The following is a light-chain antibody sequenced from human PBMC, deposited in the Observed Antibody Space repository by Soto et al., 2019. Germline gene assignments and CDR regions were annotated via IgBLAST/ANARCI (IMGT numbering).Light chain of an antibody. Sequence: EIVLTQSPGTLSLSPGERATLSCMASQSITNNYLAWYQQKPGRAHRLLIYGASSRATGIPDRFSGSGSGTDFTLTISRLEPEDFAVYYCQQYNNWPLSITFGQGTRLEIK. J-gene: IGKJ5*01. CDR1: QSITNNY. CDR3: QQYNNWPLSIT. V-gene: IGKV3-20*01. CDR2: GAS.